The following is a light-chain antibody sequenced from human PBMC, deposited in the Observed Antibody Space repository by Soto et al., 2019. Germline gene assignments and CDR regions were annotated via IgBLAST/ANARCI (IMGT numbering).Light chain of an antibody. V-gene: IGKV1-27*01. CDR1: QDISNY. CDR3: QKYKSAPFT. J-gene: IGKJ3*01. Sequence: DIPVTQSPASLSASVGDRVTMTCRASQDISNYLAWYQQRPGKAPKLLVYAASTLESGVSVRFSGSGSGTEFTLTISSLQPEDVATYYCQKYKSAPFTFGPGTKVDVK. CDR2: AAS.